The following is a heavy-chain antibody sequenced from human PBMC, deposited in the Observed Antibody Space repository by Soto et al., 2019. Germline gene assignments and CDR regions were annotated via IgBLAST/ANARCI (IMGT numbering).Heavy chain of an antibody. CDR2: IYYSGST. D-gene: IGHD4-17*01. CDR1: GGSISSYY. V-gene: IGHV4-59*08. Sequence: PSETLSLTCTVSGGSISSYYWSWIRQPPGKGLEWIGYIYYSGSTNYNPSLKSRVTISVDTSKNQFSLKLSSVTAADTAVYYCARGRYGDFTNFDYWGQGTLVTVSS. J-gene: IGHJ4*02. CDR3: ARGRYGDFTNFDY.